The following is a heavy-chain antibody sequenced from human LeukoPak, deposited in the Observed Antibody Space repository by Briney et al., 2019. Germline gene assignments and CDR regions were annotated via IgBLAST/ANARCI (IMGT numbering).Heavy chain of an antibody. D-gene: IGHD3-10*01. CDR3: ARDESIWFGELLSRGFDP. CDR1: GGTFSSYA. Sequence: ASVKVSCKASGGTFSSYAISWVRQAPGQGLEWMGRIIPIFGTANYAQKFQGRVTITTDESTSIAYMELSSLRSEDTAVYYCARDESIWFGELLSRGFDPWGQGTLVTVSS. CDR2: IIPIFGTA. V-gene: IGHV1-69*05. J-gene: IGHJ5*02.